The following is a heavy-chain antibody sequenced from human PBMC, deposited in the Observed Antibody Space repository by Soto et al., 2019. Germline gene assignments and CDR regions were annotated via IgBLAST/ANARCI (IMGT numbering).Heavy chain of an antibody. V-gene: IGHV4-4*07. D-gene: IGHD3-22*01. Sequence: SETLSLTCTVSGGSISSYSWSWIRQPAGKGLEWIGRIYSSGSTNYNPSLKSRVTMSVDTSKNRFSLNLSSVTAADTAMYYCARGWGSSGDFDYWGQGTLVTVSS. CDR2: IYSSGST. J-gene: IGHJ4*02. CDR3: ARGWGSSGDFDY. CDR1: GGSISSYS.